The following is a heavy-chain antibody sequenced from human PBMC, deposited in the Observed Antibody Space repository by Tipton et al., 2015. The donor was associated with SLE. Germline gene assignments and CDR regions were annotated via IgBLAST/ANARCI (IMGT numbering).Heavy chain of an antibody. D-gene: IGHD5-24*01. CDR3: ARGDVD. J-gene: IGHJ4*02. Sequence: GLVKPSETLSLSCTVSGGSISSHYWNWTRQPPGKGLEWIGHIYYSGSTNYNPSLKSRLTILIDTSKNQFSLRLNSVTAADTAVYFCARGDVDWGQGTLVTVSS. CDR1: GGSISSHY. CDR2: IYYSGST. V-gene: IGHV4-59*08.